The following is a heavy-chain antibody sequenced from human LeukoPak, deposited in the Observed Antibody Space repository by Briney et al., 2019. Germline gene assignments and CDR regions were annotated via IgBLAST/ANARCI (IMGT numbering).Heavy chain of an antibody. CDR2: IGDSGAST. CDR3: AKDKGDGYNWAPFDY. Sequence: PGGSLRLSCAASGFTVSSNYMSWVRQAPGKGLEWVSAIGDSGASTYYADSVRGRFTISRDNSKSTLYLQMNSLGAEDTAVYYCAKDKGDGYNWAPFDYWGQGTLVTVSS. D-gene: IGHD5-24*01. V-gene: IGHV3-23*01. CDR1: GFTVSSNY. J-gene: IGHJ4*02.